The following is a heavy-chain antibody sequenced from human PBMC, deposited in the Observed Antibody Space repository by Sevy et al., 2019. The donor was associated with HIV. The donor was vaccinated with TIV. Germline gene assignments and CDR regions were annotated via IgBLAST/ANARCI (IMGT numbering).Heavy chain of an antibody. CDR1: GFTFSSYA. CDR3: ANRLYYYDSSGYYKGDYFDY. V-gene: IGHV3-23*01. D-gene: IGHD3-22*01. Sequence: GGSLRLSCAASGFTFSSYAMSWVRQAPGKGLEWVSAISGSGGSTYYADPVKGRFTISRDNSKNTLYLQMNSLRAEDTAVYYCANRLYYYDSSGYYKGDYFDYWGQGTLVTVSS. CDR2: ISGSGGST. J-gene: IGHJ4*02.